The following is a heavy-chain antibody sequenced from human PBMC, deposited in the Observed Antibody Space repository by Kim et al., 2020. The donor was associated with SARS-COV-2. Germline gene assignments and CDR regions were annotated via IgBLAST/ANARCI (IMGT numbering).Heavy chain of an antibody. CDR3: TRLFCGGDCYSGDH. Sequence: GGSLRLSCAASGFTFSGSSIHWVRQTSGKGLEWVGRIRSTANNYATAYAASVKGRFTISRDDSKNTAYLLMNSLKTEDTAVYYCTRLFCGGDCYSGDHWGQGTLVTVSS. CDR1: GFTFSGSS. J-gene: IGHJ4*02. V-gene: IGHV3-73*01. CDR2: IRSTANNYAT. D-gene: IGHD2-21*02.